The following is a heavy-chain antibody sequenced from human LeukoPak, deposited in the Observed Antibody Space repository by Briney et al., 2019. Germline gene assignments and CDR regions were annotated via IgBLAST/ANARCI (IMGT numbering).Heavy chain of an antibody. Sequence: GGSLKISCKGSGYSFTSYWIGWVRRMPGKGLEWMGSIYPGDSDTRYSPSFQGQVTISADKSISTAYLQWSSLKASDTGLYYCARQAERSLVAGDNAAFDTWDEGKIVTVSS. V-gene: IGHV5-51*01. J-gene: IGHJ3*02. CDR2: IYPGDSDT. CDR3: ARQAERSLVAGDNAAFDT. D-gene: IGHD4-23*01. CDR1: GYSFTSYW.